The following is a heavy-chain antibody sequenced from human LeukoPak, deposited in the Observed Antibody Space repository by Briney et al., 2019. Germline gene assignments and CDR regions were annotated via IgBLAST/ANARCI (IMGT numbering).Heavy chain of an antibody. V-gene: IGHV4-39*01. CDR3: ARGQRIQLWLSNWFDP. D-gene: IGHD5-18*01. CDR1: GGSISSSSYY. CDR2: IDYSGST. J-gene: IGHJ5*02. Sequence: SETLSLTCTVSGGSISSSSYYWGWIRQPPGKGLEWIGCIDYSGSTYYSPSLKSRVTISVDTSKNQFSLKLSSVTAADTAVYYCARGQRIQLWLSNWFDPWGQGTLVTVSS.